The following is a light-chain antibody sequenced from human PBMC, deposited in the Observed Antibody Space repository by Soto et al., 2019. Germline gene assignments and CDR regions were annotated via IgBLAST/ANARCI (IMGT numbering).Light chain of an antibody. CDR2: EVT. V-gene: IGLV2-8*01. CDR1: SSDVGANNY. Sequence: QSALTQPPSASGSPGQSVTISCTGTSSDVGANNYVSWYQHHPGKAPKLMIYEVTKRPSGVPDRFSGSKSGNTASLTVSGRQAEDEADYYCSSYAGANRVFGTGTKLTVL. J-gene: IGLJ1*01. CDR3: SSYAGANRV.